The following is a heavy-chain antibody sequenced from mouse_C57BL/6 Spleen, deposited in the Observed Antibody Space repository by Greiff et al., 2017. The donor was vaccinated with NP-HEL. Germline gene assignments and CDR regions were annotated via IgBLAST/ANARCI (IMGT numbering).Heavy chain of an antibody. J-gene: IGHJ1*03. V-gene: IGHV1-62-3*01. D-gene: IGHD4-1*01. CDR3: ARSPNWDWYFDV. CDR1: GYTFTSYW. CDR2: IDPNSGGT. Sequence: QVQLKQPGAELVKPGASVPLSSKASGYTFTSYWMHWVKQRPGRGLEWIGRIDPNSGGTKYNEKFKSKATLTVDKPSSTAYMQLSSLTSEDSAVYYCARSPNWDWYFDVWGTGTTVTVSS.